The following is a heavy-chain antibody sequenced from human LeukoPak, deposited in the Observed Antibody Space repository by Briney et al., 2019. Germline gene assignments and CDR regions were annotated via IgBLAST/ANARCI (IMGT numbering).Heavy chain of an antibody. CDR3: ARTPSYYYDSSGYYYPEEFDP. CDR1: GYTFTGYY. CDR2: ISAYNGNT. V-gene: IGHV1-18*04. D-gene: IGHD3-22*01. Sequence: ASVKVSCKASGYTFTGYYVHWVRQAPGQGLEWMGWISAYNGNTNYAQKLQGRVTMTTDTSTSTAYMELRSLRSDDTAVYYCARTPSYYYDSSGYYYPEEFDPWGQGTLVTVSS. J-gene: IGHJ5*02.